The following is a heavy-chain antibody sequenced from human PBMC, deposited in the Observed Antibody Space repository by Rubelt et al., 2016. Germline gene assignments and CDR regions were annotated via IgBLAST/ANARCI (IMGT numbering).Heavy chain of an antibody. CDR2: ISAYNGNT. J-gene: IGHJ4*02. V-gene: IGHV1-3*01. D-gene: IGHD6-6*01. Sequence: QVQLVQSGAVVKKPGASVKVSCKASGYTFTSYAMHWVRQAPGQRLEWLGWISAYNGNTNYAQKLQGRGTMTTDTSTSTAYMERRSLRSDDTAVYYCARVGALAARKIYYFDYWGQGTLVTVSS. CDR1: GYTFTSYA. CDR3: ARVGALAARKIYYFDY.